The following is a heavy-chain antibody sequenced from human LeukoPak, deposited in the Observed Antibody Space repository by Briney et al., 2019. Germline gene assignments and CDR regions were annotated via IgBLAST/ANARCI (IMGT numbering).Heavy chain of an antibody. D-gene: IGHD6-19*01. CDR1: GGSISSYY. CDR2: IYYSGST. J-gene: IGHJ5*02. CDR3: ARVPNSSGWRSYNWFDP. Sequence: PSETLSLTCTVSGGSISSYYWSWIRQPPGKGLEWIGYIYYSGSTNYNPSLKSRVTISVDTSKNQFSLKLSSVTAADTAVYYCARVPNSSGWRSYNWFDPWGQGTPVTVSS. V-gene: IGHV4-59*01.